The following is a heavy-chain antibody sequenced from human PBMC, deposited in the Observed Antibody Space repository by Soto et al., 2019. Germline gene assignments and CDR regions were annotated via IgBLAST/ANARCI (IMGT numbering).Heavy chain of an antibody. V-gene: IGHV5-10-1*01. CDR3: ASCIAVAGDYYYYGMDV. Sequence: GDSLKISFKGSGYSFTSYWISWVRQMPGKGLEWMGRIDPSDSYTNYSPSFQGHVTISADKSISTAYLQWSSLKASDTAMYYCASCIAVAGDYYYYGMDVWGQGTTVTVSS. CDR2: IDPSDSYT. CDR1: GYSFTSYW. D-gene: IGHD6-19*01. J-gene: IGHJ6*02.